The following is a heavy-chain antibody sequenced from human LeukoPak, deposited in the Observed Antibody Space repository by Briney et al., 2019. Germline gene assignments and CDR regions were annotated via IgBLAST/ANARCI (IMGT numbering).Heavy chain of an antibody. D-gene: IGHD4/OR15-4a*01. Sequence: SQTLSLTRAISGDSVSSNSTAWNWIRQSPSRGLEWLGRTYYRSKWYSDYAVSVKSRITINPDTSKNQFSLQLNPVTPEDTAVYYCARGPIVLDDAFDIWGQGTMVTVS. CDR1: GDSVSSNSTA. CDR2: TYYRSKWYS. CDR3: ARGPIVLDDAFDI. J-gene: IGHJ3*02. V-gene: IGHV6-1*01.